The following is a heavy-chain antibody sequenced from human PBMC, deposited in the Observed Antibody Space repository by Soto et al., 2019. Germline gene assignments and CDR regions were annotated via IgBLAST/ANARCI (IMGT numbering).Heavy chain of an antibody. CDR3: AKDETHYDSSGPDY. J-gene: IGHJ4*02. D-gene: IGHD3-22*01. Sequence: HPGGSLRLSCAASGFTFSSYAMSWVRQAPGKGLEWVSAISGSGGSTYYADSVKGRFTISRDNSKNTLYLQMNSLRAEDTAVYYCAKDETHYDSSGPDYWGQGTLVTVSS. V-gene: IGHV3-23*01. CDR2: ISGSGGST. CDR1: GFTFSSYA.